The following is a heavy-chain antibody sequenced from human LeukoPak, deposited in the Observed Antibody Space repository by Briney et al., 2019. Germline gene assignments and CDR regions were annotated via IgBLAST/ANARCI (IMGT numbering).Heavy chain of an antibody. J-gene: IGHJ4*02. V-gene: IGHV4-39*07. CDR3: AIRPRVVVVPYFDY. CDR2: IYYSGST. Sequence: KPSETLSLTCTVSGGSISSSSYYWGWIRQPPGKGLEWIGSIYYSGSTYYNPSLKSRVTISVDTSKNQFSLKLSSVTAADTAVYYCAIRPRVVVVPYFDYWGQGTLVTVSS. D-gene: IGHD3-22*01. CDR1: GGSISSSSYY.